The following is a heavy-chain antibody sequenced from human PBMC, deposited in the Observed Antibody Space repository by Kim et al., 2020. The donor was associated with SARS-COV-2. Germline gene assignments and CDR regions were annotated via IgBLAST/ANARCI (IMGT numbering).Heavy chain of an antibody. CDR2: IWYDGSNK. CDR1: GFTFSSYG. J-gene: IGHJ3*02. V-gene: IGHV3-33*01. D-gene: IGHD3-3*01. CDR3: AREGPQDRPYDFWSGYTHDDAFDI. Sequence: GGSLRLSCAASGFTFSSYGMHWVRQAPGKGLEWVAVIWYDGSNKYYADSVKGRFTISRDNSKNTLYLQMNSLRAEDTAVYYCAREGPQDRPYDFWSGYTHDDAFDIWGQGTMVTVSS.